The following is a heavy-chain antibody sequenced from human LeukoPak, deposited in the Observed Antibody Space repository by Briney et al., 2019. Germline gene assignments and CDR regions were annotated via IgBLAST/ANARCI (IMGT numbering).Heavy chain of an antibody. CDR1: GFMFSNFW. J-gene: IGHJ4*02. CDR2: IMQDGSEK. V-gene: IGHV3-7*04. CDR3: VRHTSAVAGAGGF. D-gene: IGHD6-19*01. Sequence: GGCVRFSCAASGFMFSNFWLGWVRQAPGKGLKWVANIMQDGSEKEYVDSVKGRFTISRDNAKNSLFLQMNSLRVEDTAIYYCVRHTSAVAGAGGFWGQATLVRVSS.